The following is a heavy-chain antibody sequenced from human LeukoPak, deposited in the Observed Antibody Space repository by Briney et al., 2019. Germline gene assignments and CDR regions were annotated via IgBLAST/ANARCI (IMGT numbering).Heavy chain of an antibody. V-gene: IGHV4-38-2*02. J-gene: IGHJ4*02. Sequence: PSETLSLTCTVSGYSISSASYWGWIRQPPGKGLEWIGSIYRSGTTYYNPSLKSRVTISVDTSKNQFSLKLSSVTAADTAAYYCAKEEDTAMAWDYWGQGALVTVSS. CDR2: IYRSGTT. CDR1: GYSISSASY. CDR3: AKEEDTAMAWDY. D-gene: IGHD5-18*01.